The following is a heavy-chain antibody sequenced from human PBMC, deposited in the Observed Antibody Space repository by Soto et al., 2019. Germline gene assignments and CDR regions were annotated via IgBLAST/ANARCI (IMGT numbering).Heavy chain of an antibody. CDR2: IMPTVDSA. CDR3: AVAAVREILTEQSSGMAV. V-gene: IGHV1-69*01. Sequence: QVQLVQSGAEVKNPGSSVKVSCKASGGTLCDYAVSWVRQARGQGLEWMGGIMPTVDSANYAQKFQGRLTITADESTSTANMELSSLTSDDTAIYYCAVAAVREILTEQSSGMAVWGQGTTVTVSS. D-gene: IGHD3-10*01. J-gene: IGHJ6*02. CDR1: GGTLCDYA.